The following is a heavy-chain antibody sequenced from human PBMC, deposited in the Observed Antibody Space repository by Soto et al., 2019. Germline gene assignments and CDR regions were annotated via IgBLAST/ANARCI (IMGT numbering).Heavy chain of an antibody. J-gene: IGHJ5*02. CDR1: GFTFGDSY. D-gene: IGHD2-15*01. Sequence: LSLTCIVSGFTFGDSYMSWIRQAPGKGLEWLSYISPGSRYPAYADSVKGRFTISRDNAKRSLYLQMMSLTAEDTAIYYCVRGGGGGLFDPWGQGTMVTVSS. CDR3: VRGGGGGLFDP. CDR2: ISPGSRYP. V-gene: IGHV3-11*06.